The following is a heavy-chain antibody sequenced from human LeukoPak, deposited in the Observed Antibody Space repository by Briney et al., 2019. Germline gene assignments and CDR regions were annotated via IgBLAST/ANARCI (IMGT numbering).Heavy chain of an antibody. CDR1: GYTLTSYG. V-gene: IGHV1-18*01. CDR2: ISAYNGNT. Sequence: ASVKVSCKASGYTLTSYGISWVRQAPGQGLEWMGWISAYNGNTNYAQKLQGRVTMTTDTSTSTAYMELRSLRSDDTAVYYCARADSGYSSGWYERYFDYWGQGTLVTVSS. D-gene: IGHD6-19*01. J-gene: IGHJ4*02. CDR3: ARADSGYSSGWYERYFDY.